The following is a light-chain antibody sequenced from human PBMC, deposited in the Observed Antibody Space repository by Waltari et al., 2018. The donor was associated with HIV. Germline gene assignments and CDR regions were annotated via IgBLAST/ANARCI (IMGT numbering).Light chain of an antibody. Sequence: DIVMTQSQLSLPVTPGKPASISCRSSQSLLHSNVYNSLDWYQQKPGQSPQLLIYLGSNRASGVPYRFSGSGSGTDFTLKISRVEAEDVGVYYCMQALQTPLTFGGGTKVEIK. CDR1: QSLLHSNVYNS. J-gene: IGKJ4*01. V-gene: IGKV2-28*01. CDR2: LGS. CDR3: MQALQTPLT.